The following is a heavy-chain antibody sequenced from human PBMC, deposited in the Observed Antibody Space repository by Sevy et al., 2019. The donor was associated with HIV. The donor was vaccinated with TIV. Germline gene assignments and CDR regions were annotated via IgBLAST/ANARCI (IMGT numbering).Heavy chain of an antibody. CDR3: ANPWYSSSWAYAFDI. D-gene: IGHD6-13*01. Sequence: ASVKVSCKASGYTFTGYYMHWVRQAPGQGLEWMGWINPNSGGTNYAQKFQGRVTMTRDTSISTAYMELSRLRSDDTAVYYCANPWYSSSWAYAFDIWGQGTMVTVSS. CDR2: INPNSGGT. CDR1: GYTFTGYY. J-gene: IGHJ3*02. V-gene: IGHV1-2*02.